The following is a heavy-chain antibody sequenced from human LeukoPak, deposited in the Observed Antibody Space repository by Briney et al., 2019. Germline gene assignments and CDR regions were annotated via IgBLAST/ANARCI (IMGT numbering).Heavy chain of an antibody. CDR2: IYYSGTS. J-gene: IGHJ4*02. D-gene: IGHD3-16*01. Sequence: SETLSLTCTVSGGSITNYYWSWIRQPPGKGLEWIGYIYYSGTSNYNPSLKSRVTISVDTSKNQFSLKLSSVTAADTAVYFCLRVGSWGGHADYWGQGTLVTVSS. V-gene: IGHV4-59*01. CDR3: LRVGSWGGHADY. CDR1: GGSITNYY.